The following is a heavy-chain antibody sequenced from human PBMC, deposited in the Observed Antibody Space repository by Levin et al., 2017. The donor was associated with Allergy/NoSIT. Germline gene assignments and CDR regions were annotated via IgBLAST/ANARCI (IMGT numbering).Heavy chain of an antibody. V-gene: IGHV3-23*01. CDR2: ISGSGGST. J-gene: IGHJ4*02. Sequence: GESLKISCAASGFTFSSYAMSWVRQAPGKGLEWVSAISGSGGSTYYADSVKGRFTISRDNSKNTLYLQMNSLGAEEAAVYYCAKDPSYKGGYWGQGTLLTVSS. D-gene: IGHD5-24*01. CDR1: GFTFSSYA. CDR3: AKDPSYKGGY.